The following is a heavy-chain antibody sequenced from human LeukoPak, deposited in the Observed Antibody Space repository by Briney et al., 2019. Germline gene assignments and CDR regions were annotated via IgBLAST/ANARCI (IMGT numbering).Heavy chain of an antibody. CDR2: IKSKTDGGTT. CDR3: SRGVKSGYDPYYFDY. CDR1: GFTFSNAW. J-gene: IGHJ4*02. V-gene: IGHV3-15*01. Sequence: GGSLRLSCAASGFTFSNAWMSWVRQAPGKGLEWVGRIKSKTDGGTTDYAAPVKGRFTISRDDSKNTLYLQMNTLKTEDTAVYYCSRGVKSGYDPYYFDYWGQGTLVTVSS. D-gene: IGHD5-12*01.